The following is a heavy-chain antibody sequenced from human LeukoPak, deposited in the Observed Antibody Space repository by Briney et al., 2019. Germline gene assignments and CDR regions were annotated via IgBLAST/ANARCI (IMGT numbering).Heavy chain of an antibody. CDR3: AKDRHWNYAYYYYYMDV. Sequence: PGGSLRLSCAASGFTFSSYGMHWVRQAPGKGLEWVAVIWYDGSNKYYADSVKGRFTISRDNSKNTLYLQMNSLRAEDTAVYYCAKDRHWNYAYYYYYMDVWGKGTTVTVSS. CDR1: GFTFSSYG. D-gene: IGHD1-7*01. V-gene: IGHV3-33*06. J-gene: IGHJ6*03. CDR2: IWYDGSNK.